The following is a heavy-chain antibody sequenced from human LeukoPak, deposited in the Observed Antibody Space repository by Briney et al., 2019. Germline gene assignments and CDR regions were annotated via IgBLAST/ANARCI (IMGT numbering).Heavy chain of an antibody. D-gene: IGHD3-3*01. Sequence: GGSLRLSCAASGFTVSSNYMSWVRQAPGKGLEWVSVIYSCGSTYYADSVKGRFTISRDNSKNTLYLQMNSLRAEDTAVYYCAKGGEWFYYFDSWGQGTLVTVSS. V-gene: IGHV3-66*01. CDR1: GFTVSSNY. CDR3: AKGGEWFYYFDS. CDR2: IYSCGST. J-gene: IGHJ4*02.